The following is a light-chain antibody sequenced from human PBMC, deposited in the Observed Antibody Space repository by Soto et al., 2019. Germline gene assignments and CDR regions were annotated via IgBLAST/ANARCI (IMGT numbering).Light chain of an antibody. CDR2: GAS. Sequence: EIVMTQSPATLSVSPGERATLSCRASQSVSSNLAWYQPKPGQAPRLLIYGASTRATGIPARFSGSGSGTEFTLTISSLQSEDFAVYYCQQYNNWPRTFGQGTQVEIK. J-gene: IGKJ1*01. CDR3: QQYNNWPRT. CDR1: QSVSSN. V-gene: IGKV3-15*01.